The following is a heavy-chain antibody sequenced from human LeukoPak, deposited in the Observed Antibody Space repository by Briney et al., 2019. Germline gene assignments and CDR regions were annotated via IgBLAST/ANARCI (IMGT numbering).Heavy chain of an antibody. CDR3: ARDIDREFNWFDP. CDR1: GGTFSSYA. Sequence: SVKVSCKASGGTFSSYAISWVRQAPGQGLEWMGGIIPIFGTANYAQKFQGRVTITADESTSTAYMELSSLRSEDTAVYYCARDIDREFNWFDPWGQGTLVTVSS. V-gene: IGHV1-69*13. J-gene: IGHJ5*02. CDR2: IIPIFGTA. D-gene: IGHD1-14*01.